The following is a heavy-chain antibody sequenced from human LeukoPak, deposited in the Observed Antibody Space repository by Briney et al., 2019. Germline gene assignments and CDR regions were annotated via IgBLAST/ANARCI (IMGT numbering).Heavy chain of an antibody. J-gene: IGHJ3*02. Sequence: GGSLRLSCAASGFTFSDCHIHWVRQAPGKGLDWVALIWYDEDAKFYADSVKGRFTISRDNSKDTLYLQMNSLGVEDTAVYYCARERGGDAFDIWGQGTMVTVSS. D-gene: IGHD2-15*01. CDR2: IWYDEDAK. CDR1: GFTFSDCH. V-gene: IGHV3-33*01. CDR3: ARERGGDAFDI.